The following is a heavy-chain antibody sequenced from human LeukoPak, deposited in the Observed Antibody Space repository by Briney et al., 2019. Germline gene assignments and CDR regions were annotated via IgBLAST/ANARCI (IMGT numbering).Heavy chain of an antibody. CDR2: INPSGGST. D-gene: IGHD3-3*01. CDR1: GYTFTSYY. V-gene: IGHV1-46*01. Sequence: ASVKVSCKASGYTFTSYYMHWVRQAPGQGLEWMGIINPSGGSTSYAQKFQGRVTITADESTSTAYMELSSLRSEDTAVYYCARGGDYDFWSGYPGQYYFDYWGQGTLVTVSS. CDR3: ARGGDYDFWSGYPGQYYFDY. J-gene: IGHJ4*02.